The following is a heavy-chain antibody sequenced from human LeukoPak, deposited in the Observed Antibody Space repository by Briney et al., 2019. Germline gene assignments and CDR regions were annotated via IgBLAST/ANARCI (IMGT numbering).Heavy chain of an antibody. V-gene: IGHV1-8*01. Sequence: ASVKVSCKASGYTFTSYDINWVRQATGQGLEWMGWMNPNSGNTGYAQKFQGSVTMTRNTSISTAYMELSSLRSEDTAVYYCARGRLAARLRYWFDPWGQGTLVTVSS. CDR1: GYTFTSYD. D-gene: IGHD6-6*01. J-gene: IGHJ5*02. CDR2: MNPNSGNT. CDR3: ARGRLAARLRYWFDP.